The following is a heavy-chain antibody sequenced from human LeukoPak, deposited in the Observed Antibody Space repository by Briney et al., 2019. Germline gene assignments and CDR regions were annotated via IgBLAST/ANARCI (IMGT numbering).Heavy chain of an antibody. CDR3: ARSFDDYGDYYYYMDV. D-gene: IGHD4-17*01. V-gene: IGHV1-2*02. CDR2: INPNSGGT. J-gene: IGHJ6*03. CDR1: GYTFTGYY. Sequence: GASVKVSCKASGYTFTGYYMHWVRQAPGQGLEWMGWINPNSGGTNYAQKFQGRVTMTGDTSISTAYMELSRLRSDDTAVYYCARSFDDYGDYYYYMDVWGRGTTVTVSS.